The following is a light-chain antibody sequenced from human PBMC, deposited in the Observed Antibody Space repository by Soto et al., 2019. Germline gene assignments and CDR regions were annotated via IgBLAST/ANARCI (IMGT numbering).Light chain of an antibody. Sequence: SYELTQPLSVSVSPGQTASITCSGDKLGDKYACWYQQKPGQSPVVVIYQDTKRPSGIPERFSGSNSGNTATLTISGTQAMDEADYYCQAWDSSTAVVFGGGTKLTVL. CDR2: QDT. J-gene: IGLJ2*01. CDR3: QAWDSSTAVV. V-gene: IGLV3-1*01. CDR1: KLGDKY.